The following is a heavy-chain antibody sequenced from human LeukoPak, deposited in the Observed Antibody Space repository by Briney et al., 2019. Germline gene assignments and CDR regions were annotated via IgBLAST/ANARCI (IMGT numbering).Heavy chain of an antibody. J-gene: IGHJ5*02. D-gene: IGHD2-8*02. V-gene: IGHV4-4*07. Sequence: SETLSLTCTVSGGSISSYYWGWIRQPAGKGLEWIGRIYTSGSTNYNPSLKSRVTLSVGTSKNQFSLKLSSVTAADTAVYYCARDILVGWFDPWGQGTLVTVPS. CDR1: GGSISSYY. CDR2: IYTSGST. CDR3: ARDILVGWFDP.